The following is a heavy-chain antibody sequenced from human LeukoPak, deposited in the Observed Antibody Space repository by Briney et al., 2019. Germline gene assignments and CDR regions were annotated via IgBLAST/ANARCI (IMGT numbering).Heavy chain of an antibody. CDR2: IYYSGST. D-gene: IGHD6-19*01. J-gene: IGHJ4*02. V-gene: IGHV4-59*01. CDR3: ARAGSGWYLYYFDY. CDR1: GGSFSGYS. Sequence: SETLSLTCAVYGGSFSGYSWTWVRQPPGKGLEWIGYIYYSGSTNYNPSLKSRVTISVDTSKNQFSLKLSSVTAADTAVYYCARAGSGWYLYYFDYWGQGTLVTVSS.